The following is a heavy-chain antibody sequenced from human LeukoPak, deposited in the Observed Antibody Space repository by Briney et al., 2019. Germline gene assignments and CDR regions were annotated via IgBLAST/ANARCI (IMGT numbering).Heavy chain of an antibody. J-gene: IGHJ4*02. D-gene: IGHD3-22*01. V-gene: IGHV1-2*02. CDR1: GYTFTGYY. CDR3: ATKSPDYYDSSGYYYGY. Sequence: ASVKVSCKASGYTFTGYYMHWVRQAPGQGLEWMGWINSNSGGTNYAQKFQGRVTMTRDTSISTAYMELSRLRSDDTAVYYCATKSPDYYDSSGYYYGYWGQGTLVTVSS. CDR2: INSNSGGT.